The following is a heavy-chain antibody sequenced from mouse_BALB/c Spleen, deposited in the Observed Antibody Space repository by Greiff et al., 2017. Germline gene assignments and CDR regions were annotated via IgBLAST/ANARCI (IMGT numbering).Heavy chain of an antibody. CDR2: ISYSGST. Sequence: EVQLQESGPGLVKPSQSLSLTCTVTGYSITSDYAWNWIRQFPGNKLEWMGYISYSGSTSYNPSLKSRISITRDTSKNQFFLQLNSVTTEDTATYYCARGDYGSRYAMDYWGQGTSVTVSS. V-gene: IGHV3-2*02. CDR3: ARGDYGSRYAMDY. J-gene: IGHJ4*01. D-gene: IGHD1-1*01. CDR1: GYSITSDYA.